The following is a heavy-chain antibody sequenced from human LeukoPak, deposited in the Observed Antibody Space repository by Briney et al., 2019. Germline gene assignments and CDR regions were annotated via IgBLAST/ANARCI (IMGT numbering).Heavy chain of an antibody. CDR1: GGSINSHY. Sequence: SETLSLTCTVSGGSINSHYWSWIRQSPGKGREWIGDIYYSGSTKYNPSLKSRVTISVDTPKNDLSLRMTSVLAADTAIYYCVRRDNTGWNYFDCWGQGILVTVSS. CDR3: VRRDNTGWNYFDC. J-gene: IGHJ4*02. CDR2: IYYSGST. D-gene: IGHD6-19*01. V-gene: IGHV4-59*08.